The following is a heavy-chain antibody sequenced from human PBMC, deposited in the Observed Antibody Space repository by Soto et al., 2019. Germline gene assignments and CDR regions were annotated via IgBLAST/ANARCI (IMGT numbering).Heavy chain of an antibody. V-gene: IGHV1-69*02. J-gene: IGHJ5*02. D-gene: IGHD1-7*01. CDR2: IIPILGIA. CDR1: GGTFSSYT. CDR3: ASGSMGLPPIQNWFDP. Sequence: ASVKVSCKASGGTFSSYTISWVRQAPGQGLEWMGRIIPILGIANYAQKFQGRVTITADKSTGTAYMELSSLRSEDTAVYYCASGSMGLPPIQNWFDPWGQGTLVTVSS.